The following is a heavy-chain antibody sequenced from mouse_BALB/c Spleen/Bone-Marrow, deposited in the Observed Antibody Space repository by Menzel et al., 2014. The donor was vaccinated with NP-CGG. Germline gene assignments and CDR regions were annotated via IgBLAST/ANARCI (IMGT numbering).Heavy chain of an antibody. CDR2: IYPGSGST. CDR1: GYTFTSYW. J-gene: IGHJ4*01. CDR3: TRSPITTVVAETIDY. Sequence: LQRSGSELGRRSASGMLSSNSSGYTFTSYWMPWVKQRPGQGLEWIGNIYPGSGSTNYDEKFKNKATLTVDTSSSTAYMQLSSLTSEVSAVYYCTRSPITTVVAETIDYCDQTTSANVSS. D-gene: IGHD1-1*01. V-gene: IGHV1S22*01.